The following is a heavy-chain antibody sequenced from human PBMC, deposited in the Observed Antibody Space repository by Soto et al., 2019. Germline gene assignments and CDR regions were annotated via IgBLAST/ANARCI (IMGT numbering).Heavy chain of an antibody. V-gene: IGHV3-23*01. D-gene: IGHD3-22*01. CDR3: ATGADYYDSSGPFPGFDY. Sequence: EVQLLESGGGLVQPGGSLRLSCAASGFTFSSYAMSWVRQAPGKGLEWVSAISGSGGSTYYADSVKGRFTISRDNSKNPLYLQMHSLRAEDTAVYYCATGADYYDSSGPFPGFDYWGHGTLVTVSS. CDR1: GFTFSSYA. CDR2: ISGSGGST. J-gene: IGHJ4*01.